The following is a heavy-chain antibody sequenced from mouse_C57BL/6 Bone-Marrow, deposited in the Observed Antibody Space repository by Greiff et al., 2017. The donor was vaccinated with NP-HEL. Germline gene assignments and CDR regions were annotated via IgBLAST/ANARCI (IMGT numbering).Heavy chain of an antibody. D-gene: IGHD1-1*01. V-gene: IGHV3-6*01. CDR3: ARETFSTVVAHWYFEV. CDR2: IRYDGSN. Sequence: EVQLVESGPGLVKPSQSLSLTCSVTGYSITSGYYWNWIRQFPGNKLEWMGYIRYDGSNNYNPSLQNRISITRDTSKNQFSLTLNAVTTEDTATYYYARETFSTVVAHWYFEVRGTGTTVTVA. CDR1: GYSITSGYY. J-gene: IGHJ1*03.